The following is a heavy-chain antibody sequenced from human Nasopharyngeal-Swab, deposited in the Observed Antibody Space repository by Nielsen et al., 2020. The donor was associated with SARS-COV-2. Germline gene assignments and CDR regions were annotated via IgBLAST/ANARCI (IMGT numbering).Heavy chain of an antibody. CDR3: VRDNYYHYYMDV. J-gene: IGHJ6*03. V-gene: IGHV4-39*01. Sequence: WIRQPPGKGLEWIGSIYYSGATYYSPSLKSRLTISVDTSQNQFSLTVSSVTASDTAVYYRVRDNYYHYYMDVWGQGTTVTVSS. D-gene: IGHD2-15*01. CDR2: IYYSGAT.